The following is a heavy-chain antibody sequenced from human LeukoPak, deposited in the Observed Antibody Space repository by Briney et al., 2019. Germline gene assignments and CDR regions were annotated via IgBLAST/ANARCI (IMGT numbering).Heavy chain of an antibody. D-gene: IGHD3-16*01. Sequence: ASVKVSCKASGYTFTSYGISWVRQAPGQGLEWMGWISAYNGNTNYAQKFQGRVTMTRDMSTSTDYMELSSLRSEDTAVYYCARVRRGMGPYDPWGQGTLVTVSS. CDR3: ARVRRGMGPYDP. V-gene: IGHV1-18*01. CDR1: GYTFTSYG. CDR2: ISAYNGNT. J-gene: IGHJ5*02.